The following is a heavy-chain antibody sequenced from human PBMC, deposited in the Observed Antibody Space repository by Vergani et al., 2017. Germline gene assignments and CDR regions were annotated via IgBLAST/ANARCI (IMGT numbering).Heavy chain of an antibody. D-gene: IGHD5-24*01. CDR3: ARGHRDGYNLRSLFDY. J-gene: IGHJ4*02. V-gene: IGHV1-46*01. CDR2: INPSGGST. CDR1: GGTFSSYA. Sequence: QVQLVQSGAEVKKPGSSVKVSCKASGGTFSSYAISWVRQAPGQGLEWMGIINPSGGSTSYAQKFQGRVTMTRDTSTSTVYMELSSLRSEDTAVYYCARGHRDGYNLRSLFDYWGQGTLVTVSS.